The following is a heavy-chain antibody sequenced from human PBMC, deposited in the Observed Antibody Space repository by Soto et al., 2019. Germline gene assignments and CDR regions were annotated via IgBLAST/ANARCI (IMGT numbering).Heavy chain of an antibody. Sequence: QVHLVQSGAEVKKPGSSVKVSCKASGDTFDSYTINWVRQAPGQRLEWMGRIIPMLGMSNYALKFQGRVTSTADKSTTTVYMHLSSLRSDDTAFYYCARSYGSGRRAFDYWGQGTLVTVSS. J-gene: IGHJ4*02. D-gene: IGHD3-10*01. CDR1: GDTFDSYT. V-gene: IGHV1-69*02. CDR3: ARSYGSGRRAFDY. CDR2: IIPMLGMS.